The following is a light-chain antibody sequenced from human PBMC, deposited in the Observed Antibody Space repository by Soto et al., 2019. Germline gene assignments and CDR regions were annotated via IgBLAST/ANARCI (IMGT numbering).Light chain of an antibody. Sequence: EIVLTQSPVTLSLSPGERATLSCRASQSVTSSYLAWYQQKPGQAPRLLISGASSRATGIPDRFSGSGSGTDFTLTISRLEPEDFAVYYCQQYSTSRLTFGGGTKVEIK. CDR3: QQYSTSRLT. CDR1: QSVTSSY. J-gene: IGKJ4*01. V-gene: IGKV3-20*01. CDR2: GAS.